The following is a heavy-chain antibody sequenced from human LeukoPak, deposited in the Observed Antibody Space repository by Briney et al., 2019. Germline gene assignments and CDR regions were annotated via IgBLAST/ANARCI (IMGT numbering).Heavy chain of an antibody. D-gene: IGHD5-24*01. J-gene: IGHJ4*02. CDR3: ARRGYTFDY. Sequence: GGSLRLSCAASEFIFSNYWMSWVRQAPGKGLEWVANIKPDGSEKNYVDSVRGRFTISRDNAKSSVFLQMNSLRAEGAAVYYCARRGYTFDYWGLGTLVTVSS. CDR2: IKPDGSEK. CDR1: EFIFSNYW. V-gene: IGHV3-7*01.